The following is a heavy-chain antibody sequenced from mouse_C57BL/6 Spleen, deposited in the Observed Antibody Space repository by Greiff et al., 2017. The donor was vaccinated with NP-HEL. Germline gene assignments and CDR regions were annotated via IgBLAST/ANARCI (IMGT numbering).Heavy chain of an antibody. CDR2: IYPGGGYT. CDR3: ARRENDDWYFDV. D-gene: IGHD2-3*01. V-gene: IGHV1-63*01. Sequence: VKLQQSGAELVRPGTSVKMSCKASGYTFTNYWIGWAKQRPGHGLEWIGDIYPGGGYTNYNEKFKGKATLTADKSSSTAYMQFSSLTSEDSAIYYCARRENDDWYFDVWGTGTTVTVSS. CDR1: GYTFTNYW. J-gene: IGHJ1*03.